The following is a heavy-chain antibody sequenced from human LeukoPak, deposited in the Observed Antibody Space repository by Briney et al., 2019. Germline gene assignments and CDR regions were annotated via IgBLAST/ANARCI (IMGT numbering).Heavy chain of an antibody. CDR3: AREYSGFDY. V-gene: IGHV4-61*03. Sequence: SETLSPTCTVSGDPISSHSDYKWTWIRQPPGKGLEWIGYSYHIGSTNYNPSLKSRVTISVDTSKNHFSLKLTSVTAADTAVYYCAREYSGFDYWGQGTLVTVSS. CDR2: SYHIGST. J-gene: IGHJ4*02. D-gene: IGHD5-12*01. CDR1: GDPISSHSDY.